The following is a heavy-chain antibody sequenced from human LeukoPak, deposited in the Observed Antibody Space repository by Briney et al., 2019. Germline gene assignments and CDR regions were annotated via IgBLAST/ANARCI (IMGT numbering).Heavy chain of an antibody. V-gene: IGHV4-34*01. CDR2: INHSGST. CDR1: GGSFSGYY. CDR3: ARLTRSYSSSWYGWGPFDY. J-gene: IGHJ4*02. D-gene: IGHD6-13*01. Sequence: PSETLSLTCAVYGGSFSGYYWSWIRQPPGKGLEWIGEINHSGSTNYNPSLKSRVTISVDTSKNQFSLKLSSVTATDTAVYYCARLTRSYSSSWYGWGPFDYWGQGTLVTVSS.